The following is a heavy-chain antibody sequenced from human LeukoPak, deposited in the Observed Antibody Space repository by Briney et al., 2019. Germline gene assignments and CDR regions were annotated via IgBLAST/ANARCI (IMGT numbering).Heavy chain of an antibody. CDR1: GYTFSGYS. V-gene: IGHV1-2*06. J-gene: IGHJ4*02. CDR3: ARASGIAVAASGY. CDR2: INPNSGVT. Sequence: ASVKVSCKASGYTFSGYSMHWVRQAPGQGLEWMGRINPNSGVTYYAQKFQGRVTMTSDTSITTAYMELSSLTSDDTATYYCARASGIAVAASGYWGQGTLVTVSS. D-gene: IGHD6-19*01.